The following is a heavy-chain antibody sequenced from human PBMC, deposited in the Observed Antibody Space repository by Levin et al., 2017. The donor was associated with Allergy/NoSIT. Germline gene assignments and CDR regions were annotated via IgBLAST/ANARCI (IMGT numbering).Heavy chain of an antibody. V-gene: IGHV5-51*01. CDR2: ISPGDSDT. D-gene: IGHD4-11*01. J-gene: IGHJ4*02. CDR3: ARRGYCNYESYFDY. CDR1: LYLFISYF. Sequence: GASLPLSFPFSLYLFISYFIFFFCFILFPFLSFLGLISPGDSDTRYSPSFQGQVTISADKSISTAYLQWSSLKASDTAMYYCARRGYCNYESYFDYLGQGTLVTVSS.